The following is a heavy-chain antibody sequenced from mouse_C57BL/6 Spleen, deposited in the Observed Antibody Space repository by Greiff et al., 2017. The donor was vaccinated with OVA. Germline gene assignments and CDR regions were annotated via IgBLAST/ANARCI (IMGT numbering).Heavy chain of an antibody. CDR1: GYTFTSYW. Sequence: QVHLKQPGAELVMPGASVKLSCKASGYTFTSYWMHWVKQRPGQGLEWIGEIDPSDSYTNYNQKFKGKSTLTVDKSSSTAYMQLSSLTSEDSAVYYCARRTVVAPYWYFDVWGTGTTVTVSS. CDR2: IDPSDSYT. J-gene: IGHJ1*03. CDR3: ARRTVVAPYWYFDV. D-gene: IGHD1-1*01. V-gene: IGHV1-69*01.